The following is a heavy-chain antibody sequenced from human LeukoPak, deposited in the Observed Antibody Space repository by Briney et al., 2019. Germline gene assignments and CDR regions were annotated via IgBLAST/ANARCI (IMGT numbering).Heavy chain of an antibody. V-gene: IGHV3-11*04. CDR1: GFTLSDYY. J-gene: IGHJ4*02. D-gene: IGHD1-26*01. Sequence: PGGSLRLSCAASGFTLSDYYMSWIRQAPGKGLEWVSYISSSGSTIYYADSVKGRFTISRDNAKNSLYLQMNSLRAEDAAVYYCAKDRELGKGYYFDYWGQGTLVTVSS. CDR2: ISSSGSTI. CDR3: AKDRELGKGYYFDY.